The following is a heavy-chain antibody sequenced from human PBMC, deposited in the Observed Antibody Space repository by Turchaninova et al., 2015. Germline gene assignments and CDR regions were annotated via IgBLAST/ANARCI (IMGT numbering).Heavy chain of an antibody. CDR1: GGPINRFY. CDR2: IYYSGST. J-gene: IGHJ2*01. CDR3: VREAISRDWNDWYFDL. D-gene: IGHD1-1*01. V-gene: IGHV4-59*12. Sequence: QVQLQESGPGLVKPSETLSPTCTFSGGPINRFYWSWIRQPPGKGLEWIGYIYYSGSTNYNPSLKSRVTISVDTSKNQFSLKLNSLTAGDTAVYYCVREAISRDWNDWYFDLWGRGTLVTVSS.